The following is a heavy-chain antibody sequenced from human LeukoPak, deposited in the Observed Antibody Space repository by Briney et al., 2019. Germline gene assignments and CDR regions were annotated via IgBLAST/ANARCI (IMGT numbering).Heavy chain of an antibody. D-gene: IGHD2-15*01. CDR1: GFTFSSYA. V-gene: IGHV3-23*01. CDR2: ISGSGGST. CDR3: AKTGYGSGGSCYGWFDP. Sequence: GGSLRLSCAASGFTFSSYAMSWVRQAPGGGLEWVSAISGSGGSTYYADSVKGRFTISRDNSKNTLYLQMNSLRAEDTAVYYCAKTGYGSGGSCYGWFDPWGQGTLVTVSS. J-gene: IGHJ5*02.